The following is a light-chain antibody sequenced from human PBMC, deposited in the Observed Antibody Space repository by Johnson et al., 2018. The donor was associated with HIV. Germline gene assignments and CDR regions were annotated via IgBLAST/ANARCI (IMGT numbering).Light chain of an antibody. V-gene: IGLV1-51*01. J-gene: IGLJ1*01. CDR1: SSNIGNNY. CDR3: GTWDSSLSAYV. CDR2: DNN. Sequence: QSVLTQPPSVSAAPGQKVTISCYGSSSNIGNNYVSWYQQLPGTAPKLLIYDNNKRPSGIPDRFSGSKSGTSATLGITGLQTGDEADYYCGTWDSSLSAYVFGTGTNVTVL.